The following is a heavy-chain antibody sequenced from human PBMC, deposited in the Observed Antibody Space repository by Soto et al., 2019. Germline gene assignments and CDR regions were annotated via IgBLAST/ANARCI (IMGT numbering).Heavy chain of an antibody. J-gene: IGHJ6*02. CDR1: GGSFTYT. V-gene: IGHV1-69*13. CDR2: IIPIFGTT. Sequence: SVKVSCKASGGSFTYTLSWVRRAPGQGLEWMGGIIPIFGTTNYAQKFQGRVTITADESTKTAYMELSTLRSEDTAVYYCARLHSHGTYGMDVWGQGTTVTVSS. CDR3: ARLHSHGTYGMDV. D-gene: IGHD5-18*01.